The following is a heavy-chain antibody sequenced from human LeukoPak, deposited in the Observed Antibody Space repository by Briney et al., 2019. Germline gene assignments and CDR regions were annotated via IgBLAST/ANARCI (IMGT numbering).Heavy chain of an antibody. CDR1: GVSISSSNSY. Sequence: PSETLSLTCTVSGVSISSSNSYWGWIRQPPGKGLEWIGSIYFSGSTYYNPSLKSRVTISVDTSKNQFSLKLSSVTAADTALYYCLNSYHKGSGSYWGYFDYWGQGTLVTVSS. V-gene: IGHV4-39*01. CDR3: LNSYHKGSGSYWGYFDY. CDR2: IYFSGST. J-gene: IGHJ4*02. D-gene: IGHD3-10*01.